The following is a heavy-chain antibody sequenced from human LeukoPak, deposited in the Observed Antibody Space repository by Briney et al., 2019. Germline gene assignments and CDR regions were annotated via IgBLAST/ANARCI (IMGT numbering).Heavy chain of an antibody. CDR1: GYTFTDYY. Sequence: ASVKVSCKASGYTFTDYYMHWVRQAPGQGLEWMGWINPNSGVTIYAQRFQGRVTMTRDTSISTAYMELSRLRSDDTAVYYCARILGYDSSRRDPDAFDIWGQGTMVTVSS. CDR3: ARILGYDSSRRDPDAFDI. V-gene: IGHV1-2*02. J-gene: IGHJ3*02. CDR2: INPNSGVT. D-gene: IGHD3-22*01.